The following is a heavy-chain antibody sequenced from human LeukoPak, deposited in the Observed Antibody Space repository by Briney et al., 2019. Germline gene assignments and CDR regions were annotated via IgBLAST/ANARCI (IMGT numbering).Heavy chain of an antibody. J-gene: IGHJ4*02. CDR2: ISASGRST. CDR1: GFTFSSYA. Sequence: GGSLRLSCAASGFTFSSYAMSWVRQAPGKGLEWVSGISASGRSTYYADSVEGRFSISRDNSDNTVYLQMNSPTAEDTAVYYCAKESGGGYSYGGSVDYRGQGTLVTVSS. V-gene: IGHV3-23*01. CDR3: AKESGGGYSYGGSVDY. D-gene: IGHD5-18*01.